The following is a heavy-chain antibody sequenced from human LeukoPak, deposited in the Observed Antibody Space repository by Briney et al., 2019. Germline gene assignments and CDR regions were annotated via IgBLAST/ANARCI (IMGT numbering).Heavy chain of an antibody. Sequence: ASVKVSCKASGYTFTSYAMNWVRQAPGQGLEWMGWINTNTENPTYAQGFTGRFVFSLDTSVSTAYLQISSLKAEDTAVYYCAREGGLYSSSSSWGLFDYWGQGTLVTVSS. CDR1: GYTFTSYA. CDR2: INTNTENP. CDR3: AREGGLYSSSSSWGLFDY. D-gene: IGHD6-6*01. V-gene: IGHV7-4-1*02. J-gene: IGHJ4*02.